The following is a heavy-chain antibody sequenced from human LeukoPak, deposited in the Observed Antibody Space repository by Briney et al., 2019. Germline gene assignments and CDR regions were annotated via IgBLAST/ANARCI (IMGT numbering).Heavy chain of an antibody. CDR3: ARSGGYNRSPYYFDY. J-gene: IGHJ4*02. D-gene: IGHD5-24*01. V-gene: IGHV4-34*01. CDR1: GGSFSGYY. Sequence: SETLSLTCAVYGGSFSGYYWSWIRQPPGKGLEWLGEINHSGSTNYNPSLKSRVTISVDTSKNQFSLKLSSVTAADTAVYYCARSGGYNRSPYYFDYWGQGTLVTVSS. CDR2: INHSGST.